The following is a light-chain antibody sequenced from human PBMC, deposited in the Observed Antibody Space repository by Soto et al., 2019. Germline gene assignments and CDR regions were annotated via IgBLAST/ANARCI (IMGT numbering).Light chain of an antibody. CDR2: EVS. V-gene: IGLV2-14*01. CDR3: SSKRSGTPVV. CDR1: SSDVGRYNY. J-gene: IGLJ7*01. Sequence: QSALTQPASVSGSPGQSISISCTGTSSDVGRYNYVSWYQQHPGKAPKLMIYEVSNRPSGVSDRFSSSKSGNTASLTISGLQAEDEADYYCSSKRSGTPVVFGTGTQLTVL.